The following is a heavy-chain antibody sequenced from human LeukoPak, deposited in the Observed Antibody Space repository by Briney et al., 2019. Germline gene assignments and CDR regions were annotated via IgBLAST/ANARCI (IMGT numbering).Heavy chain of an antibody. D-gene: IGHD5-12*01. CDR1: GFTFSSYG. CDR3: AKMGDSGYDEPGSYYYGMDV. Sequence: PGGSLRLSCAASGFTFSSYGMHWVRQAPGKGLEWVAVISYDGSNKYYADSVKGRFTISRDNSKNTLYLQMNSLRAEDTAVYYCAKMGDSGYDEPGSYYYGMDVWGQGTTVTVSS. CDR2: ISYDGSNK. J-gene: IGHJ6*02. V-gene: IGHV3-30*18.